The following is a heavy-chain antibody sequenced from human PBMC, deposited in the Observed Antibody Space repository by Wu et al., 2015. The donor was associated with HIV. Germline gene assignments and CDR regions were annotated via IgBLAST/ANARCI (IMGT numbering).Heavy chain of an antibody. CDR2: INPNTGDT. D-gene: IGHD3-22*01. Sequence: QVQLMQSVSEMKKPGASVKVSCKVYGYIFTDYYMHWVRQAPGQGLEWMGWINPNTGDTNYAQKFQGRVTMTRDTSISTAYMELSRLRSDDTAVYYCARNYYDSRPSYYVTYHYYMDVWARTTVTVSS. J-gene: IGHJ6*03. CDR1: GYIFTDYY. CDR3: ARNYYDSRPSYYVTYHYYMDV. V-gene: IGHV1-2*02.